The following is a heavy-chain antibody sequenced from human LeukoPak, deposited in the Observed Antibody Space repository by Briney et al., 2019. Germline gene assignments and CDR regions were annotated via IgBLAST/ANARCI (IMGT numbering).Heavy chain of an antibody. Sequence: SETLSLTCTVSGGSISSYYWSWIRQPAGKGLEWIGRIYTSGSTNYNPSLKSRVTMSVDTSKNQFSLKLRTVTAADTAVYYCARESDRYCSSTSCPNWYDPWGQGTLVTVSS. CDR2: IYTSGST. CDR3: ARESDRYCSSTSCPNWYDP. CDR1: GGSISSYY. J-gene: IGHJ5*02. V-gene: IGHV4-4*07. D-gene: IGHD2-2*01.